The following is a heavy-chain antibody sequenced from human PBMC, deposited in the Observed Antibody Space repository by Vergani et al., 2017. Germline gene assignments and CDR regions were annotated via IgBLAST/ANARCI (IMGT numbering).Heavy chain of an antibody. CDR3: ARDLDHYDFWSGYYN. V-gene: IGHV1-69*01. CDR2: IIPIFGTA. J-gene: IGHJ4*02. Sequence: QVQLVQSGAEVKQPGSSVKVSCKASGGTFSSYAISWVRQAPGQGLEWMGGIIPIFGTANYAQKFQGRVTITADESTNTAYMELSSLRSEDTAVYYCARDLDHYDFWSGYYNWGQGTLVTVSS. CDR1: GGTFSSYA. D-gene: IGHD3-3*01.